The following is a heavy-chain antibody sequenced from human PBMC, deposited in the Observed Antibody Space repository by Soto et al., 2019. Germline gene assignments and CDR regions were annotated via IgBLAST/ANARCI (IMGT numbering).Heavy chain of an antibody. CDR2: ISHDGSNE. D-gene: IGHD6-6*01. J-gene: IGHJ4*02. V-gene: IGHV3-30*18. CDR1: RFTFSSYG. CDR3: AKQGLSSSSSPIFDY. Sequence: QVQLVESGGGVVQPGRSLRLSCAASRFTFSSYGMHWVRQAPGKGLEWVAVISHDGSNEYYADTVKGRFTISRDNSKNTLDLQMNSLNAEDTAVYYCAKQGLSSSSSPIFDYWGQGTLVTVSS.